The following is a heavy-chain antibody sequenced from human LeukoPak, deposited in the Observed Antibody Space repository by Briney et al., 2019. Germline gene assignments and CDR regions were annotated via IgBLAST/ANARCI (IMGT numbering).Heavy chain of an antibody. V-gene: IGHV4-31*03. D-gene: IGHD3-3*01. Sequence: PSQTLSLTCTVSGGSISSGDYYWSWIRQHPGKGLEWIGYIYYSGSAYYNPSLRSRGTISVDTSKSQFSLKLSSVTAADTAVYYCARAILTPSGFVWHFDLWGRGTLVTVSS. CDR2: IYYSGSA. CDR1: GGSISSGDYY. CDR3: ARAILTPSGFVWHFDL. J-gene: IGHJ2*01.